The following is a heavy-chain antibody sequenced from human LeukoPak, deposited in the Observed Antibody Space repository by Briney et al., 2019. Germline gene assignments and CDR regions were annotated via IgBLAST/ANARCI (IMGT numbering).Heavy chain of an antibody. CDR1: GFTFSSYG. J-gene: IGHJ4*02. Sequence: PGGSLRLSCAASGFTFSSYGMHWVRQAPGKGLEWVAVISYDGSNKYYADSVKGRFTISRDNSKNTLYLQMNSLRAEDTAVYYCAKSSEGYYYDSSGSPTLHWGQGALVTVSS. D-gene: IGHD3-22*01. CDR2: ISYDGSNK. CDR3: AKSSEGYYYDSSGSPTLH. V-gene: IGHV3-30*18.